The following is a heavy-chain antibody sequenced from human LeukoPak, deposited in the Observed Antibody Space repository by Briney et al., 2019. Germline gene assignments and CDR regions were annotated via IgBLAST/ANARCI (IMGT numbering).Heavy chain of an antibody. CDR3: AKDHTTGSGYYYYGMDV. D-gene: IGHD1-1*01. CDR1: GFTFSSYA. V-gene: IGHV3-23*01. Sequence: GGSLRLSCAVSGFTFSSYAMSWVRQAPGKGLEWVAAISGSGGSTYYADSVKGRFTISRDNSKNTLYLQMNSLRAEDTAVYYCAKDHTTGSGYYYYGMDVWGQGTTVTVSS. J-gene: IGHJ6*02. CDR2: ISGSGGST.